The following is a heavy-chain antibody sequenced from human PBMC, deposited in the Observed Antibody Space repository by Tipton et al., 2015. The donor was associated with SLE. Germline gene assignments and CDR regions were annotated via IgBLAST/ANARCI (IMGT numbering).Heavy chain of an antibody. V-gene: IGHV4-59*11. CDR1: GASISSHY. D-gene: IGHD3-10*01. J-gene: IGHJ4*02. CDR3: ATRDLFYYGSGSFDY. CDR2: IYYSGST. Sequence: TLSLTCTVSGASISSHYWSWIRQPPGKGLEWIGYIYYSGSTNYNPSLKSRVTISVDTSKNQFSLKLSSVTAADTAVYYCATRDLFYYGSGSFDYWGQGTLVTVSS.